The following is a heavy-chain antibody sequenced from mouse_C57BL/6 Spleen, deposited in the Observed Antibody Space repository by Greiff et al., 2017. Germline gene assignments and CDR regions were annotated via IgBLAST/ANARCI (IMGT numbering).Heavy chain of an antibody. D-gene: IGHD2-3*01. CDR2: IDPSDSYT. CDR1: GYTFTSYW. Sequence: VQLQQSGAELVMPGASVKLSCKASGYTFTSYWMHWVKQRPGQGLEWIGEIDPSDSYTNYNQKFKGKSTLTVDKSSSTAYMQLSSLTSEDSAVXYCARSDYDGYYLFAYWGQGTLVTVSA. J-gene: IGHJ3*01. V-gene: IGHV1-69*01. CDR3: ARSDYDGYYLFAY.